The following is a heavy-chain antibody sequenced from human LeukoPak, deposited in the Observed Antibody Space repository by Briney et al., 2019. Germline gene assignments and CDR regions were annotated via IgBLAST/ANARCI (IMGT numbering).Heavy chain of an antibody. CDR2: IYYSGST. D-gene: IGHD5-18*01. CDR1: GGSISSYY. Sequence: PSETLSLTCTVSGGSISSYYWSWIRQPPGKGLEWIGYIYYSGSTNYNPSLKSRVTISVDTSKNQFSLKLSSVTAADTAVYYCARDSSIIGYSYGYTYWGQGTLVTVSS. CDR3: ARDSSIIGYSYGYTY. V-gene: IGHV4-59*01. J-gene: IGHJ4*02.